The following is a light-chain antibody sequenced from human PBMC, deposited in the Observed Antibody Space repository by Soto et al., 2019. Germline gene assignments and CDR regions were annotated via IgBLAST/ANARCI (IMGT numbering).Light chain of an antibody. J-gene: IGKJ5*01. CDR2: GAS. Sequence: EIVLTQSPGTLSLSPGERATLSCRASQSGSTNQLAWYQQKPGQAPRLLIYGASTWGTGVPPRSTGSRSGTEFTLSISSLQSEDFAVYYCKQYKEWPPFTFGPGTRLEIK. CDR1: QSGSTN. V-gene: IGKV3D-15*01. CDR3: KQYKEWPPFT.